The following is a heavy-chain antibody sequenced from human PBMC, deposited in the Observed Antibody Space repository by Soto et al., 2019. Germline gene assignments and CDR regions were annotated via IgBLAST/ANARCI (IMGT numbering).Heavy chain of an antibody. CDR1: GGTFSSYA. CDR2: IIPIFGTA. V-gene: IGHV1-69*13. Sequence: SVKVSCKASGGTFSSYAISWVRQAPGQGLEWMGGIIPIFGTANYAQKFQGRVTITADESTSTAYMELSSLRSEDTAVYYCAREDKAMAHHDAFDIWGQGTMVTVSS. D-gene: IGHD5-18*01. J-gene: IGHJ3*02. CDR3: AREDKAMAHHDAFDI.